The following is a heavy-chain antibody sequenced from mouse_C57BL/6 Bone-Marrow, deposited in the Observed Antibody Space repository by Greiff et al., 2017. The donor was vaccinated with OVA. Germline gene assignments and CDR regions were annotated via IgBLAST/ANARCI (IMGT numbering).Heavy chain of an antibody. D-gene: IGHD1-1*01. CDR3: ARSATVVATDY. CDR2: INPNNGGT. V-gene: IGHV1-22*01. J-gene: IGHJ2*01. CDR1: GYTFTDYN. Sequence: VQLQQSGPELVKPGASVKMSCKASGYTFTDYNMHWVKQSHGKSLEWIGYINPNNGGTSYNQKFKGKATLSVNKSSSTAYMELRSLTSEDSAVYYCARSATVVATDYWGQGTTLTVSS.